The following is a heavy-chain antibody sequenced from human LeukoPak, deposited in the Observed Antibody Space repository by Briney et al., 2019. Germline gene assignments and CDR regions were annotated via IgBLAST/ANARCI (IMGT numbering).Heavy chain of an antibody. CDR1: GYTFTSYG. V-gene: IGHV1-18*01. D-gene: IGHD3-10*01. Sequence: GASVKVSCKASGYTFTSYGISWVRQAPGQGLEWTGWISAYNGNTNYAQKLQGRVTMTTDTSTSTAYMELRSLRSDDTAVYYCARDTRRLLWFGELLADYYYYGMDVWGQGTTVTVSS. J-gene: IGHJ6*02. CDR3: ARDTRRLLWFGELLADYYYYGMDV. CDR2: ISAYNGNT.